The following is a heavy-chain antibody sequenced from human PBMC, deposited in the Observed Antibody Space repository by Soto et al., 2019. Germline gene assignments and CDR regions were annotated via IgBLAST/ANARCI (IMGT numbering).Heavy chain of an antibody. Sequence: GGSLRLSCAVSGITFKEYGMSWVRQTPGKGLQWVAGINWNGGSIGYADSVKGRFTVSRDNSKNTLYLQMNSLRAEDTAVYNCAKEPVGPDWYFDLWGRGTLVTVSS. CDR3: AKEPVGPDWYFDL. CDR1: GITFKEYG. J-gene: IGHJ2*01. CDR2: INWNGGSI. V-gene: IGHV3-23*01.